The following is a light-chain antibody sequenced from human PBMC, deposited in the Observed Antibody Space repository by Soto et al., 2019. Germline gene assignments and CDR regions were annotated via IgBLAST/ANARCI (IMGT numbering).Light chain of an antibody. CDR2: EVT. CDR1: SRDIGAYDY. Sequence: QSALTQPPSASGSPGQTVTISCSGTSRDIGAYDYVAWYQQHPGKAPKLMIFEVTKRPSGVPDRFSGSKSGNTASLTVSRLQAEDEADYYCTSFAGSDNLVFGGGTKLTVL. J-gene: IGLJ3*02. CDR3: TSFAGSDNLV. V-gene: IGLV2-8*01.